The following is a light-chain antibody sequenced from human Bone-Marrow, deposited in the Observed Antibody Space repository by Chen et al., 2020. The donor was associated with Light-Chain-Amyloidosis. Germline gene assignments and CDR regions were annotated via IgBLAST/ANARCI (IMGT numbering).Light chain of an antibody. J-gene: IGLJ1*01. CDR2: RNR. CDR1: SSNIGINY. Sequence: QAVLTQPPSASGTPGQRVTIFCSGASSNIGINYVYWYQHFPGAALNLLIHRNRLRPSGVSDRFSACKFGTSAVLASSGVRCEGGADYYCGAWDGSLSGYVFGTGTKVIVL. V-gene: IGLV1-47*01. CDR3: GAWDGSLSGYV.